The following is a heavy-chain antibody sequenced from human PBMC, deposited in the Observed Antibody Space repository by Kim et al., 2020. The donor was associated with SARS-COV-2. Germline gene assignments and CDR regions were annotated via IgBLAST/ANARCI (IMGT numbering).Heavy chain of an antibody. CDR1: GFTFSDYY. CDR2: ISSSSSYT. CDR3: ARVGYDYVWGSYRDYYYYYGMDV. J-gene: IGHJ6*02. D-gene: IGHD3-16*02. V-gene: IGHV3-11*05. Sequence: GGSLRLSCAASGFTFSDYYMSWIRQAPGKGLEWVSYISSSSSYTNYADSVKGRFTISRDNAKNSLYLQMNSRRAEDTAVYYCARVGYDYVWGSYRDYYYYYGMDVWGQGTTVTVSS.